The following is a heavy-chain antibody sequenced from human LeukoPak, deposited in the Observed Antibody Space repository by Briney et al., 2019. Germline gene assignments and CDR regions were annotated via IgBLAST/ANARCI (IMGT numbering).Heavy chain of an antibody. CDR3: ARVISGYYLRGLDY. Sequence: GRSLRLSCAASGFTFSSYGMHWVRQAPGKGLEWVAFIWYDGSNKYYADSVKGRFTISRDNSKNTLYLQMKSLRAEDTAVYYCARVISGYYLRGLDYWGQGTLVTVSS. V-gene: IGHV3-33*01. CDR2: IWYDGSNK. CDR1: GFTFSSYG. D-gene: IGHD3-22*01. J-gene: IGHJ4*02.